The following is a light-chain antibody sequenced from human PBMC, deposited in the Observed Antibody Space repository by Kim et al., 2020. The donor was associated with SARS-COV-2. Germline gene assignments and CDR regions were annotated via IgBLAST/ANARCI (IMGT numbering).Light chain of an antibody. CDR3: QSYDSSLSGYV. CDR2: GNN. CDR1: SSNIGAGYD. J-gene: IGLJ1*01. Sequence: QSVLTQPPSVSGAPGQRVTISCTGSSSNIGAGYDVHWYQQLPGTAPKLVIYGNNNRPSGVPDRFSGSKSGPSASLAITGLQAEDEADYYCQSYDSSLSGYVFGTGTKVTVL. V-gene: IGLV1-40*01.